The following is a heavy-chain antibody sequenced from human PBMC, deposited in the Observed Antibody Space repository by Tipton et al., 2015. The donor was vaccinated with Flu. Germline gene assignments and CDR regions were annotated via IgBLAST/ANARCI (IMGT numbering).Heavy chain of an antibody. CDR2: ISNDATLK. CDR1: GFAFRNYG. V-gene: IGHV3-30*18. Sequence: SLRLSCAASGFAFRNYGVDWVRRTPGEGLQWVAYISNDATLKTYADSVKGRFTVSRDNSRNTLFLQMNSLTPEDTAVYYCTKDEYMTVFRDWGQGTLVTVSS. D-gene: IGHD2/OR15-2a*01. CDR3: TKDEYMTVFRD. J-gene: IGHJ1*01.